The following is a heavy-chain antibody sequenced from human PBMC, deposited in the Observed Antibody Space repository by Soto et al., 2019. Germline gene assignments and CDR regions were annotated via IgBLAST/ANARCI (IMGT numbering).Heavy chain of an antibody. CDR2: IYYSGST. D-gene: IGHD5-12*01. CDR1: GGSISSGGYY. J-gene: IGHJ3*02. Sequence: QVQLQESGPGLVKPSQTLSLTCTVSGGSISSGGYYWSWIRQHPGKGLEWIGYIYYSGSTYYNPSLKSRVTISVDTSKNQFSLKLSSVTAADTAVYYCARDRGGYNSANDAFDIWGQGTMVTVSS. CDR3: ARDRGGYNSANDAFDI. V-gene: IGHV4-31*03.